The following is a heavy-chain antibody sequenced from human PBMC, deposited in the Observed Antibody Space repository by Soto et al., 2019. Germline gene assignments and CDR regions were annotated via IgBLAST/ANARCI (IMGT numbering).Heavy chain of an antibody. D-gene: IGHD3-10*01. CDR1: GYTFTNYG. J-gene: IGHJ4*02. V-gene: IGHV1-18*01. Sequence: QVQLVQSGAEVKKPGASVKVSCKASGYTFTNYGISWVRQAPGQGLEWMGWISAYNGNTDYAQKLQGRVTMTTDTSTSTAYMELRSLRSDDTAVYYCARDPGLINYYGSGNFDYWGQGTLVTVSS. CDR3: ARDPGLINYYGSGNFDY. CDR2: ISAYNGNT.